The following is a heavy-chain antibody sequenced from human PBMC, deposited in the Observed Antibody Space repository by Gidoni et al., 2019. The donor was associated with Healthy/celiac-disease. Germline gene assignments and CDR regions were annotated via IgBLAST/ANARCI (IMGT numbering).Heavy chain of an antibody. CDR1: GGSISSYY. CDR3: ARAGAAAGTFYYYYMDV. Sequence: QVQLQESGPGLVKPSETLSLTCTVSGGSISSYYWRWIRQPPGKGLEWIGYIYYSGSTNYNPSLKSRVTISVDTSKNQFSLKLSSVTAADTAVYYCARAGAAAGTFYYYYMDVWGKGTTVTVSS. J-gene: IGHJ6*03. CDR2: IYYSGST. D-gene: IGHD6-13*01. V-gene: IGHV4-59*01.